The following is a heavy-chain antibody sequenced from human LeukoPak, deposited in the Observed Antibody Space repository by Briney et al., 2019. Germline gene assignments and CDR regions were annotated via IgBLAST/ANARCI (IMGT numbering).Heavy chain of an antibody. CDR1: GGSFSGYY. CDR3: ARKGGYSYGYSFDY. D-gene: IGHD5-18*01. V-gene: IGHV4-34*01. CDR2: INHSGST. Sequence: PSETLSLTCAVYGGSFSGYYWSWIRQPPGKGLEWIGEINHSGSTNYNPSLKSRVTISVDTSKNQFSLKLSSVTAADTAVYYCARKGGYSYGYSFDYWGQGTLVTVPS. J-gene: IGHJ4*02.